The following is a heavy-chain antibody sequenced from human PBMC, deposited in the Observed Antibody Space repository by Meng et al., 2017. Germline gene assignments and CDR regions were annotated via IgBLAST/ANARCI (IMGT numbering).Heavy chain of an antibody. V-gene: IGHV5-51*01. CDR3: ASGYSYGHGSRAFDI. J-gene: IGHJ3*02. CDR1: GYSFTSYW. CDR2: IYPGDSDT. Sequence: GGSLRLSCKGSGYSFTSYWIGWVRQMPGEGLGWMGIIYPGDSDTRYSPSFQGQVTISADKSISTAYLQWSSLKASDTAMYYCASGYSYGHGSRAFDIWGQGTMVTVSS. D-gene: IGHD5-18*01.